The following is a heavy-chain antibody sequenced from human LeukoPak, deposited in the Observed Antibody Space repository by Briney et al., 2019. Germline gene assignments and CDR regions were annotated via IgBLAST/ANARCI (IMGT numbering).Heavy chain of an antibody. CDR2: IYTSGST. D-gene: IGHD2-21*01. CDR1: GGSISSGSYY. J-gene: IGHJ4*02. Sequence: PSETLSLTCTVSGGSISSGSYYWSWIRQPAGKGLEWIGRIYTSGSTNYNPSLKSRVTISVDTSKNQFSLKLSSVTAADTAVYYCARVMYCGGDCYSGIFDYWGQGTLVTVSS. CDR3: ARVMYCGGDCYSGIFDY. V-gene: IGHV4-61*02.